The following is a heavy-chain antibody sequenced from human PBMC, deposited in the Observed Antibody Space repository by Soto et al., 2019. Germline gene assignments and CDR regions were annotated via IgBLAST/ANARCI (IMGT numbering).Heavy chain of an antibody. J-gene: IGHJ6*02. CDR1: GYTFTSYG. CDR2: ISAYNGNT. CDR3: ARSIVHIRSVAGRETYYYYGMDV. V-gene: IGHV1-18*01. Sequence: QVQLVQSGAEVKKPGASVKVSCKASGYTFTSYGISWVRQAPGQGLEWMGWISAYNGNTNYAQKLQGRVTMTTDTSTGTAYMELRSLRSDDTAVYYCARSIVHIRSVAGRETYYYYGMDVWGQGTTVTVSS. D-gene: IGHD6-19*01.